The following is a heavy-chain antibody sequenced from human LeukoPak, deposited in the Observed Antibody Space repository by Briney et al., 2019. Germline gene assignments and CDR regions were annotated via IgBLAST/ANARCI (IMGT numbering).Heavy chain of an antibody. CDR1: GFTFSSYG. V-gene: IGHV3-23*01. CDR3: ARDPRFIDSPIAAAGP. Sequence: GGSLRLSCAASGFTFSSYGMSWVRQAPGKGLEWVSAISGSGGSTYYADSVKGRFTISRDSSKNTLYLQMNSLRAEDTAVYYCARDPRFIDSPIAAAGPWGQGTLVTVSS. D-gene: IGHD6-13*01. CDR2: ISGSGGST. J-gene: IGHJ5*02.